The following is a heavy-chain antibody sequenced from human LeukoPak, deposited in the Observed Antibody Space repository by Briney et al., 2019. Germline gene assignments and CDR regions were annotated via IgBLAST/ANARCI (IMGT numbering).Heavy chain of an antibody. Sequence: ASVKVSCKASQYTFTGYYMHWVRQAPGQGLEWMGWINPKSGGTKYAQKFQGRVTMTRDTSISTAYMELSSLRSDDTAVYYCAIEKSGGWVGDYWGQETLVTVSS. V-gene: IGHV1-2*02. CDR3: AIEKSGGWVGDY. D-gene: IGHD1-26*01. CDR2: INPKSGGT. J-gene: IGHJ4*02. CDR1: QYTFTGYY.